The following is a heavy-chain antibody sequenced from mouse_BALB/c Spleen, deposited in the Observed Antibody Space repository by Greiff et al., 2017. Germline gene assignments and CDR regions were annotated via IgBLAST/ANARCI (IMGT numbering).Heavy chain of an antibody. CDR1: GFTFSSYA. Sequence: EVQLVESGGGLVKPGGSLKLSCAASGFTFSSYAMSWVRQTPEKRLEWVASISSGGSTYYPDSVKGRFTISRDNARNILYLQMSSLRSEDTAMYYCATIREGYFDVWGAGTAVTVSS. CDR2: ISSGGST. J-gene: IGHJ1*01. V-gene: IGHV5-6-5*01. CDR3: ATIREGYFDV.